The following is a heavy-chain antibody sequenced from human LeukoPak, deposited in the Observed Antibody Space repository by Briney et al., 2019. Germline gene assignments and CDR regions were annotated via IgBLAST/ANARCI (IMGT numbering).Heavy chain of an antibody. CDR1: GGSISSGDYY. D-gene: IGHD3-3*01. V-gene: IGHV4-30-4*08. CDR3: ARDSITIFGVPGGWFDP. J-gene: IGHJ5*02. CDR2: IYYSEST. Sequence: SQTLSLTCTVSGGSISSGDYYWSWIRQPPGKGLEWIGYIYYSESTYYNPSLKSRVTISVDTSKNQFSLKLSSVTAADTAVYYCARDSITIFGVPGGWFDPWGQGTLVTVSS.